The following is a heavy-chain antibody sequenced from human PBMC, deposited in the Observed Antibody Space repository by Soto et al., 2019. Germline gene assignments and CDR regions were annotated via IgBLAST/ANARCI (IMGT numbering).Heavy chain of an antibody. CDR1: ELNFGSYA. J-gene: IGHJ4*02. D-gene: IGHD1-26*01. CDR3: AKDRKSDSAWDIDF. V-gene: IGHV3-23*01. CDR2: VSGSGGST. Sequence: GGSMRLSSTAFELNFGSYAVRWIRKKNGTALEWLSAVSGSGGSTYYADSVKGRFTISRDSSKNTLYLQLNSLRAEDTAVYYCAKDRKSDSAWDIDFCGQGILVTVSS.